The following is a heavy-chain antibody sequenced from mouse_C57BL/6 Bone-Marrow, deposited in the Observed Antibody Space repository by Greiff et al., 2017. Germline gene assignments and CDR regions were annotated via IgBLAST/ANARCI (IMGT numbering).Heavy chain of an antibody. J-gene: IGHJ2*01. CDR3: TRSTMITTRVYYFDY. D-gene: IGHD2-4*01. V-gene: IGHV1-15*01. CDR1: GYTFTDYE. Sequence: VKLQQSGAELVRPGASVTLSCKASGYTFTDYEMHWVKQTPVHGLEWIGAIDPETGGTAYNQKFKGKAILTADKSSSTAYMELRSLTSEDSAVYYCTRSTMITTRVYYFDYWGQGTTLTVSS. CDR2: IDPETGGT.